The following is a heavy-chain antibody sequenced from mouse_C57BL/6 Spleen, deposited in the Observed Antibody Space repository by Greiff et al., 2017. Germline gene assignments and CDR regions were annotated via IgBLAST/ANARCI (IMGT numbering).Heavy chain of an antibody. J-gene: IGHJ4*01. CDR2: IYPNSGST. D-gene: IGHD3-2*02. V-gene: IGHV1-64*01. Sequence: VKLQQSGAELVKPGASVKLSCKASGYTFTSYWMHWVKQRPGQGLEWIGMIYPNSGSTNYNEKFKSKATLTVDKSSSTAYMQLSSLTSEDSAVYYCARSAAQGDYAMDYWGQGTSVTVSS. CDR3: ARSAAQGDYAMDY. CDR1: GYTFTSYW.